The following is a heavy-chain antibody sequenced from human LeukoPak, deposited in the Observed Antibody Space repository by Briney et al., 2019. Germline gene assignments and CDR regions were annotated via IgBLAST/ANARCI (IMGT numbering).Heavy chain of an antibody. CDR1: GYSFTSYW. V-gene: IGHV5-10-1*01. J-gene: IGHJ5*02. Sequence: NRGESLQISCQGSGYSFTSYWISWVRQLPGKGLEWMGRIDPSDSYTNYSPSFQGHVTISADKSISTAYLQWSSLKASDTAMYYCARAGGSSRWFDPWGQGTLVTVSS. CDR2: IDPSDSYT. CDR3: ARAGGSSRWFDP. D-gene: IGHD6-13*01.